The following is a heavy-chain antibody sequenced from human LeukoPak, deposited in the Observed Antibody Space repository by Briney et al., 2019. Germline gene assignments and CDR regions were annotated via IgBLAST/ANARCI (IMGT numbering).Heavy chain of an antibody. CDR3: ARMYYYDSSGYYGEYFQH. D-gene: IGHD3-22*01. CDR1: GGSISSGDYY. Sequence: SQTLSLTCTVSGGSISSGDYYWSWIRQPPGKGLEWIGYIYYSGSTYYNPSLKSRVTISVDTSKNQFSLKLSSVTAADTAVYYCARMYYYDSSGYYGEYFQHWGQGTLVTVSS. CDR2: IYYSGST. J-gene: IGHJ1*01. V-gene: IGHV4-30-4*08.